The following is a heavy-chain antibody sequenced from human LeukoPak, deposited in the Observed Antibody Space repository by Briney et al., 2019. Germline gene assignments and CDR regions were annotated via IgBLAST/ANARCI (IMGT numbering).Heavy chain of an antibody. J-gene: IGHJ4*02. CDR1: GLTFSSYV. D-gene: IGHD4-23*01. CDR2: ITSSGDTI. CDR3: ARVPKTTVVTSHFDY. Sequence: GGSLRLSCIASGLTFSSYVMSWVRQAPGKGLEWVSYITSSGDTICYADSVKGRFTISRDSAKNSLYLQMNSLRAEDTALYYCARVPKTTVVTSHFDYWGQGTLVTVSS. V-gene: IGHV3-48*04.